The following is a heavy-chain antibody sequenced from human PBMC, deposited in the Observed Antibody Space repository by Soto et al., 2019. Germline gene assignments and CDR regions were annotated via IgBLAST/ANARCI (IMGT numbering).Heavy chain of an antibody. CDR1: GGSFSGYY. J-gene: IGHJ4*02. V-gene: IGHV4-34*01. Sequence: QVQLQQWGAGLLKPSETLSLTCAVYGGSFSGYYWSWIRQPPGKGLEWVGEVNHSGRTNYNPSLKSRVTISVDTSKNLFSLKLSSVTAADTAVYYCAKSSRWLPPDYWGQGTLVVVSS. CDR2: VNHSGRT. D-gene: IGHD6-19*01. CDR3: AKSSRWLPPDY.